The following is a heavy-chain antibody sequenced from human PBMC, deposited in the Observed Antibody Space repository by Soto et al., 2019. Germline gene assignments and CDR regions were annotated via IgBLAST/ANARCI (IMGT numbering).Heavy chain of an antibody. Sequence: SETLSLTCTVSGGSISSYYWSWIRQPPGKGLEWIGYIYYSGSTNYNPSLKSRVTISVDTSKNQFSLKLSSVTAAVTAVYYCARSTTDCSSTSCHLDYWGQGTLVTVSS. D-gene: IGHD2-2*01. V-gene: IGHV4-59*01. CDR3: ARSTTDCSSTSCHLDY. CDR2: IYYSGST. J-gene: IGHJ4*02. CDR1: GGSISSYY.